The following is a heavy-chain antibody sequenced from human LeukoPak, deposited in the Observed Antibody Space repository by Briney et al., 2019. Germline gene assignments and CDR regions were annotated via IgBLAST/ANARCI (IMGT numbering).Heavy chain of an antibody. D-gene: IGHD6-13*01. J-gene: IGHJ4*02. CDR2: ISGSGGST. V-gene: IGHV3-23*01. CDR3: AKAGSNNWYYFDY. CDR1: GFTFSSHA. Sequence: GGSLRLSCAASGFTFSSHAMTWVRQAPGKGLEWVSGISGSGGSTYYADSVTGRFTISRDNSKNTLYLKMNSLRAEDTALYYCAKAGSNNWYYFDYWGQGTLVTVSS.